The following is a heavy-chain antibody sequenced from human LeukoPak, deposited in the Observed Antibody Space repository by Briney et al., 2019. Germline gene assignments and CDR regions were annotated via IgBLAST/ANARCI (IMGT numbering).Heavy chain of an antibody. D-gene: IGHD7-27*01. CDR1: GGSISSGGYH. CDR2: ISSSGSTI. Sequence: LSLTCTVSGGSISSGGYHWSWIRQAPGKGLEWVSYISSSGSTIYYADSVKGRFTISRDNAKNSLYLQMNSLRAEDTAVYYCARSPAHWDYYYGKDVWGQGTTVTVS. CDR3: ARSPAHWDYYYGKDV. V-gene: IGHV3-11*01. J-gene: IGHJ6*02.